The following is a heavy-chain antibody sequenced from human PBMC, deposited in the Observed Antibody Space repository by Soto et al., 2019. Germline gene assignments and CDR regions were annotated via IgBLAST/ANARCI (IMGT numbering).Heavy chain of an antibody. CDR3: ARPKGTYRSGYYYFDF. CDR1: GGTFSTYA. CDR2: IIPLFGTA. J-gene: IGHJ4*02. Sequence: QVQLEQSGAEVKQPGSSVRVSCKTSGGTFSTYAINWVRQAPGQGLEWMGAIIPLFGTADYSQKFQGRVTITADESTSAAYMELRSLRSDDTVVYFCARPKGTYRSGYYYFDFWGQGTQVTVSS. V-gene: IGHV1-69*01. D-gene: IGHD6-19*01.